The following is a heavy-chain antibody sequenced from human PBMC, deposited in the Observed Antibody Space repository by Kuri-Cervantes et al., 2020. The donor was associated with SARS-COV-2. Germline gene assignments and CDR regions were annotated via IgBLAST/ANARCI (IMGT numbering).Heavy chain of an antibody. D-gene: IGHD6-13*01. CDR1: GDSVSSNSAA. V-gene: IGHV6-1*01. Sequence: SQTLSLTCAISGDSVSSNSAAWDWIRQSPSRGLEWLGRTFYRSKWYNDYAVSVKSRITIDPDTSKNQFSLQLNSVTPEDTAVYYCARDRDLAGGMDVWGQGTTVTVSS. CDR2: TFYRSKWYN. J-gene: IGHJ6*02. CDR3: ARDRDLAGGMDV.